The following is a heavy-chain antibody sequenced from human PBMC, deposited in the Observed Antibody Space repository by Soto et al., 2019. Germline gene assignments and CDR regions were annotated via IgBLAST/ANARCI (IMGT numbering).Heavy chain of an antibody. D-gene: IGHD3-16*01. V-gene: IGHV4-39*01. CDR2: IYYSGYT. J-gene: IGHJ6*02. Sequence: SETLSLTCTVSGGSISSSSYYRGWIRQPPGKGLEWIGSIYYSGYTYYNPSLKGRVTISVDTSKNQFSLKLSSVTAADTAVYYCARHNGPLYVGYYYDMDVWGQGTTVTVSS. CDR3: ARHNGPLYVGYYYDMDV. CDR1: GGSISSSSYY.